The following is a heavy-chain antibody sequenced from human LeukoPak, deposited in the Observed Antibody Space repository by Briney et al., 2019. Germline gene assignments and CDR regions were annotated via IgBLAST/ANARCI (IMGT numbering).Heavy chain of an antibody. J-gene: IGHJ3*02. Sequence: GGSLRLSCAASGFTFSDYYMSWVRQAPGKGLEWVAVISYDGSNKYYADSVKGRFTISRDNSKNTLYLQMNSLRAEDTAVYYCAKSKAAAGHDAFDIWGQGTMVTVSS. CDR2: ISYDGSNK. D-gene: IGHD6-13*01. V-gene: IGHV3-30*18. CDR1: GFTFSDYY. CDR3: AKSKAAAGHDAFDI.